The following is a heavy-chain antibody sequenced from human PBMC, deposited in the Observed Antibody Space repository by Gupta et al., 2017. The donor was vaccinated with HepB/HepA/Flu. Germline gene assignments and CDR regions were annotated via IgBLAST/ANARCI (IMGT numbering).Heavy chain of an antibody. CDR3: ARHIKGRLGFDM. D-gene: IGHD1-14*01. Sequence: QLHLQESGPGLVKPSETLSLTCSVSGDPISNCNYFWRWLRQPPGKGLEWIAIKYYEGTSYYNPSLQSRVTIYLDTNKNQVSLNLDSVTAADTAGYYCARHIKGRLGFDMWGRGTVVTVSS. J-gene: IGHJ3*02. CDR1: GDPISNCNYF. CDR2: KYYEGTS. V-gene: IGHV4-39*01.